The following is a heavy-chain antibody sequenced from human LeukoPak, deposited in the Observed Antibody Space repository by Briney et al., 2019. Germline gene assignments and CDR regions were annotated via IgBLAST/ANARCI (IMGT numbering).Heavy chain of an antibody. CDR3: ARGGNTYYYDSSGYSLGY. Sequence: GGSLRLSCAASGFTFSSYWMSWVRQAPGKGLEWVANIKQDGSEKYYVDSVKGRFTISRDNAKNSLYLQMNSLRAEDTAVYYCARGGNTYYYDSSGYSLGYWGQGTLVTVSS. D-gene: IGHD3-22*01. CDR1: GFTFSSYW. V-gene: IGHV3-7*01. CDR2: IKQDGSEK. J-gene: IGHJ4*02.